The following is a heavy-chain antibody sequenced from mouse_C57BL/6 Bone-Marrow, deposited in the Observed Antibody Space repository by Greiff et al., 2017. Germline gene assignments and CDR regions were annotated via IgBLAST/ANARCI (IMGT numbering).Heavy chain of an antibody. D-gene: IGHD2-5*01. CDR1: GYTFTSYW. CDR2: FYPGSGST. J-gene: IGHJ1*03. Sequence: VQLQQPGAELVKPGASVKMSCKASGYTFTSYWITWVKQRPGQGLAWIGDFYPGSGSTNYNEKFKSKATLTVDTSSSTAYMQLSSLTSEDSAVYYCARPYYSNYWYFDVWGTGTTVTVSS. V-gene: IGHV1-55*01. CDR3: ARPYYSNYWYFDV.